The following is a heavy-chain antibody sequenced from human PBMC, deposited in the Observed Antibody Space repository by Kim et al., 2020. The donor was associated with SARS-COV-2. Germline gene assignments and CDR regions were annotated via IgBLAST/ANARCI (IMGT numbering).Heavy chain of an antibody. J-gene: IGHJ6*02. V-gene: IGHV3-23*01. D-gene: IGHD6-13*01. Sequence: DSVKGRFSISRDNAKNTLYLQMNSLRAEDTAVYYCAKGSAAGTSRYGMDVWGQGTTVIVSS. CDR3: AKGSAAGTSRYGMDV.